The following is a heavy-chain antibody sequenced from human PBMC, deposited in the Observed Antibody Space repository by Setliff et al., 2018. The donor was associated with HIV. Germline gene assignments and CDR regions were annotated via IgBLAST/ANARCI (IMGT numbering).Heavy chain of an antibody. Sequence: PSETLSLTCTVSGGYISSSTYYWGWIRQPPGKGLEWIGSIYYSGSTYYNPSLKSRVTISVDTSKNQFSLKLSSVTAADTARYYCTRVGTYGVGGWFDPWGQGSLVTSPQ. CDR3: TRVGTYGVGGWFDP. CDR2: IYYSGST. D-gene: IGHD3-16*01. J-gene: IGHJ5*02. CDR1: GGYISSSTYY. V-gene: IGHV4-39*07.